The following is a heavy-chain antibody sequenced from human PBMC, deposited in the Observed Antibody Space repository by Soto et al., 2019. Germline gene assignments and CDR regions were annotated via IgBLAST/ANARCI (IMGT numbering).Heavy chain of an antibody. V-gene: IGHV4-30-4*01. CDR1: GGSISSGDYY. D-gene: IGHD2-2*01. J-gene: IGHJ6*02. CDR2: IYYSGST. Sequence: QVQLQESGPGLVKPSQTLSLTCTVSGGSISSGDYYWSWIRQPPGKGLEWIGYIYYSGSTYYNPSLKSRVNISVDTSKNQFSLKLSSVTAADTAVYYCASGICSSTSCANYYYYGMDVWGQGTTVTVSS. CDR3: ASGICSSTSCANYYYYGMDV.